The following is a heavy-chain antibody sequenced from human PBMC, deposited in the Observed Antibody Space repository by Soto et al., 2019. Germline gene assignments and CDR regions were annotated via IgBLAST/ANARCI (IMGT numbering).Heavy chain of an antibody. CDR2: IKEDGSEK. Sequence: GSLRLSCAASGFTLMRYLVSWGRPAPGEGVEWVANIKEDGSEKFYADSVRGRFTISRDNAENSLYLQMSGLTAEDTALYFCSRDLTPRKGDVYYDALDVWGRGTMVTVSS. D-gene: IGHD2-21*01. V-gene: IGHV3-7*01. CDR3: SRDLTPRKGDVYYDALDV. J-gene: IGHJ3*01. CDR1: GFTLMRYL.